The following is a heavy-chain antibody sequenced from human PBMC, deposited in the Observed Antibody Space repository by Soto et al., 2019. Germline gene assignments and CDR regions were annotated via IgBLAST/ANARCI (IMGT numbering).Heavy chain of an antibody. Sequence: SETLSLTCTVSGVSVSSGSYYWSWIRQPPGKGLEWIGYIYYSGSTNYNPSLKSRVTISVHTSKNQFSLKLSSVTAADTAGYYYASRDSSGYDPYSLLSDPWGQGTLVPVSS. CDR2: IYYSGST. CDR3: ASRDSSGYDPYSLLSDP. D-gene: IGHD3-22*01. V-gene: IGHV4-61*01. J-gene: IGHJ5*02. CDR1: GVSVSSGSYY.